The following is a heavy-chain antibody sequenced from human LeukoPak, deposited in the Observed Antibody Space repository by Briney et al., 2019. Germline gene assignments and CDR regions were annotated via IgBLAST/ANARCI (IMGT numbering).Heavy chain of an antibody. D-gene: IGHD3-3*01. V-gene: IGHV1-2*06. CDR3: ARVLFGVTYNWFDP. CDR2: INPNSGGT. CDR1: GYTFTSYY. J-gene: IGHJ5*02. Sequence: ASVKVSCKASGYTFTSYYMHWVRQAPGQGLEWMGRINPNSGGTNYAQKFQGRVTMTRDTSISTAYMELSRLRSDDTAVYYCARVLFGVTYNWFDPWGQGTLVTVSS.